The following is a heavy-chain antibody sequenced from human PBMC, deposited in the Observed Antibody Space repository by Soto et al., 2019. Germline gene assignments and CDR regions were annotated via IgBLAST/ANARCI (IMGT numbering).Heavy chain of an antibody. V-gene: IGHV1-69*08. CDR2: IIPILGIA. J-gene: IGHJ4*02. D-gene: IGHD6-19*01. CDR1: GGTFSSYT. CDR3: ARDLGVNAVAGHQLVY. Sequence: QVQLVQSGAEVKKPGSSVKVSCKASGGTFSSYTISWVRQAPGQGLEWMGRIIPILGIANYAQKFRDRVTITADKSTSTAYMELSSLRSEDTAVYYCARDLGVNAVAGHQLVYWGQGTLVTVSS.